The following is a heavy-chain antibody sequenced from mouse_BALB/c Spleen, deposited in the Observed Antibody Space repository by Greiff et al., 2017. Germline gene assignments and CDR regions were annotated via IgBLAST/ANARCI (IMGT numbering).Heavy chain of an antibody. V-gene: IGHV7-3*02. CDR3: ARTLITTAHCDAMDY. J-gene: IGHJ4*01. CDR1: GFTFTDYY. D-gene: IGHD1-2*01. Sequence: EVQRVESGGGLVQPGGSLRLSCATSGFTFTDYYMSWVRQPPGKALEWLGFIRNKANGYTTEYSVSVKGRFTISRDNYQSILYLQMNTLRAEDSATYYCARTLITTAHCDAMDYWGQGTSVTVSS. CDR2: IRNKANGYTT.